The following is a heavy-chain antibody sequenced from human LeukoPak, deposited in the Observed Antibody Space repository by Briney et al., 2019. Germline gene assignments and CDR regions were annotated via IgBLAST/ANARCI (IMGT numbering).Heavy chain of an antibody. CDR1: GFTFSSYS. J-gene: IGHJ3*02. Sequence: GGSLRLSCAASGFTFSSYSMNWVRQAPGKGLEWVSYISSSSSTIYYADSVKGRFTISRDNAKNSLYLQMNSLRAEDTAVYYCARDGERMARDDAFDIWGQGTMVTVSS. CDR2: ISSSSSTI. CDR3: ARDGERMARDDAFDI. V-gene: IGHV3-48*01. D-gene: IGHD1-26*01.